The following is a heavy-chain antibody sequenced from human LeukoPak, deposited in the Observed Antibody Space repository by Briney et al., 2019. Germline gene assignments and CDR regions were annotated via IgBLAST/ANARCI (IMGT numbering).Heavy chain of an antibody. CDR2: ISSSGSTI. CDR1: GFTFSSYE. J-gene: IGHJ4*02. Sequence: GGSLRLSCAASGFTFSSYEVNWVRQAPGKGLEWVSYISSSGSTIYYADSVKGRFTISRDNAKNVLYLQMNSLRVEDTAVYYCAAGTAADYWGLGTLVAVSS. CDR3: AAGTAADY. D-gene: IGHD6-13*01. V-gene: IGHV3-48*03.